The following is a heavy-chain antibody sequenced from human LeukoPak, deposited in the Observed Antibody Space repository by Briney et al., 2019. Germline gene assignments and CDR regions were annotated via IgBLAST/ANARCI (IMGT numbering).Heavy chain of an antibody. Sequence: ASVKVSCKASGYTFTGYYMHWVRQAPGQGLEWMGRINPNSGGTNYAQKFQGRVTMTRDTSISTAYMELSRLRPDDTAVYYCARLGPPSGFVYPNFDYWGQGTLVTVSS. V-gene: IGHV1-2*06. CDR1: GYTFTGYY. J-gene: IGHJ4*02. CDR3: ARLGPPSGFVYPNFDY. CDR2: INPNSGGT. D-gene: IGHD2-2*02.